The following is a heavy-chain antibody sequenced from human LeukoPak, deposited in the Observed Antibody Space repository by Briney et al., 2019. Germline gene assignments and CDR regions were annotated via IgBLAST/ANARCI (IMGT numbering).Heavy chain of an antibody. J-gene: IGHJ5*02. CDR3: ARDLGGYRYPYNWFDP. V-gene: IGHV4-59*01. CDR1: GGSISSYY. D-gene: IGHD5-18*01. CDR2: IYYSGST. Sequence: SDTLSLTCTVSGGSISSYYWSWIRQPPGKGLEWIGYIYYSGSTNYNPSLKSRVTISVDTSKNQFTLQLSSVTAADTAVYYCARDLGGYRYPYNWFDPWGQGTLVTVSS.